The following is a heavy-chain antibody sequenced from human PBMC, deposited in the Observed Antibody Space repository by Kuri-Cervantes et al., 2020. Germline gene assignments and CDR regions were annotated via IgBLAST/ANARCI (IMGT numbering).Heavy chain of an antibody. CDR1: GYTFTSYA. D-gene: IGHD2-21*01. CDR3: ARGSYIVEH. Sequence: ASVKVSCKASGYTFTSYAMHWVRQAPGQRLEWMGWMNPNSGNTGYAQKFQGRVTMTRNTSISTAYMELSSLRSEDTAVYYCARGSYIVEHWGQGTLVTVSS. J-gene: IGHJ4*02. CDR2: MNPNSGNT. V-gene: IGHV1-8*02.